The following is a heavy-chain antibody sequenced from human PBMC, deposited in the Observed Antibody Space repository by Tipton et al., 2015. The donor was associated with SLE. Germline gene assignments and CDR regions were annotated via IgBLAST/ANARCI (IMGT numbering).Heavy chain of an antibody. CDR1: GVSTSSTNYY. J-gene: IGHJ4*02. V-gene: IGHV4-39*07. Sequence: TLSLTCTVSGVSTSSTNYYWGWIRQSPGKGLTWIGSVYYDGTTYYNPSLKSRVTISLDTSKNQFSLKMRSVTAADTAVYFCARGYCSDGVCYGFGFFDYWGQGNLVTVSS. CDR3: ARGYCSDGVCYGFGFFDY. CDR2: VYYDGTT. D-gene: IGHD2-8*01.